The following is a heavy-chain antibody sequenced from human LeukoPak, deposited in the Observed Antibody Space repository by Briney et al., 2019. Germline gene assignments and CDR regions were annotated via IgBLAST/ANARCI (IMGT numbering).Heavy chain of an antibody. Sequence: GASVKVSCKASGGTFSSYAISWVRQAPGQGLEWMGGIIPIFGTANYAQKFQGRVTITADESTSTAYMELSSLRSEDTAVYYCARGLQQWLGYYFDYWGQGTLVTVSS. CDR3: ARGLQQWLGYYFDY. J-gene: IGHJ4*02. V-gene: IGHV1-69*13. CDR1: GGTFSSYA. D-gene: IGHD6-19*01. CDR2: IIPIFGTA.